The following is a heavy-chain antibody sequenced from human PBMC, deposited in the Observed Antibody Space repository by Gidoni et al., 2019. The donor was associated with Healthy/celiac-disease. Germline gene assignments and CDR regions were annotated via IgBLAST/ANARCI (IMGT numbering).Heavy chain of an antibody. CDR1: GYTFTSSA. J-gene: IGHJ6*02. V-gene: IGHV1-3*01. CDR2: INAGNGNT. CDR3: ARVTVPYDLFSSGFGEDYGMDV. Sequence: QVQLVQSGAEVKKPGASVKVSCKASGYTFTSSAMHWVRQAPGQRLEWMGWINAGNGNTKYSQKFQGRVTITRDTSASTAYMELSSLRSEDTAVYYCARVTVPYDLFSSGFGEDYGMDVWGQGTTVTVSS. D-gene: IGHD3-10*01.